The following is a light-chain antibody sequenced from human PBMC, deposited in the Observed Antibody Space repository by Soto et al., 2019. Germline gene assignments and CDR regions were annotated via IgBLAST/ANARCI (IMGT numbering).Light chain of an antibody. V-gene: IGKV3-20*01. CDR2: GAS. CDR3: QQYGGSPQT. J-gene: IGKJ1*01. Sequence: EIVLTQSPGTLSLSPGERGTLSCRASQSVSSSHLAWYQQKVGQAPRLLIYGASSRASGIPARFSGSVSGTDFTLTISRVEREDFAVYYCQQYGGSPQTFGQGTRVEMK. CDR1: QSVSSSH.